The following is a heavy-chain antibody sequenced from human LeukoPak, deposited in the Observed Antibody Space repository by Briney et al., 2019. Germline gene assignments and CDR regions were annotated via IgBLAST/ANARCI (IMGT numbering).Heavy chain of an antibody. CDR3: AKATIGYCSSTSCLYSDY. V-gene: IGHV3-23*01. CDR1: GFTFSSYA. CDR2: ISGSGGST. J-gene: IGHJ4*02. Sequence: GGSLRLSCAASGFTFSSYAMSWVRQAPGKGLEWVSAISGSGGSTYYADSVKGRFTISRDNSKNTLYLQMNSLRAEDTAVYYCAKATIGYCSSTSCLYSDYWGQGTLVTVSS. D-gene: IGHD2-2*01.